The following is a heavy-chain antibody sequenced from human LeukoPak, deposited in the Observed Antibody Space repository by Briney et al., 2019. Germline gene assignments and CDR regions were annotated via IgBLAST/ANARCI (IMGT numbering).Heavy chain of an antibody. CDR3: AKANYYDSSGYYENLDY. Sequence: PGGSLRLSCAASGFTFSSYAMSWVRQTPGKGLEWVSVISGSGGSTYYTDSVKGRFTISRDNSKNTLYLQMNSLRAEDTAVYYCAKANYYDSSGYYENLDYWGQGTLVTVSS. V-gene: IGHV3-23*01. D-gene: IGHD3-22*01. CDR1: GFTFSSYA. CDR2: ISGSGGST. J-gene: IGHJ4*02.